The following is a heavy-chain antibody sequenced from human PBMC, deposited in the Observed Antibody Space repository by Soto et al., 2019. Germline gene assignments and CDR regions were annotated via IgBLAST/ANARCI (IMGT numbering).Heavy chain of an antibody. D-gene: IGHD6-19*01. CDR3: ARVTGLAGIDY. CDR1: GGSFSGYY. Sequence: QVQLQQWGAGLLKPSETLSLTCAVYGGSFSGYYWSWIRQPPGKGLEWIGEINHSGSTNYNPSLKSRVTISVDTSKHQFSLKLSSVTAADTAVYSCARVTGLAGIDYWGQGTLVTVSS. J-gene: IGHJ4*02. V-gene: IGHV4-34*01. CDR2: INHSGST.